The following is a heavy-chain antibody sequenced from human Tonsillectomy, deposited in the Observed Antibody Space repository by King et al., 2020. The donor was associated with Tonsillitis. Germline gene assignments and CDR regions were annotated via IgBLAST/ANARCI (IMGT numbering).Heavy chain of an antibody. V-gene: IGHV3-53*04. CDR1: GLTVSSNY. CDR3: ARLDYYYYYMDV. CDR2: IYSGGST. Sequence: VQLVESGGGLVQPGGSLRLSCAVSGLTVSSNYMSWVRQAPGKGLEWVSVIYSGGSTYYADSVKGRFTISRHNSNNTLYLQMNSLRPEDTAVYYCARLDYYYYYMDVWGNGTTVTVSS. J-gene: IGHJ6*03.